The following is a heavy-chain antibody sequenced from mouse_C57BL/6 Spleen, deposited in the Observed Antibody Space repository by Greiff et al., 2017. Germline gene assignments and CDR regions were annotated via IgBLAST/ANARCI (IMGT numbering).Heavy chain of an antibody. CDR3: ARGTYYYGSSYFGY. Sequence: QVQLQQPGAELVKPGASVKMSCKASGYTFTSYWITWVKQRPGQGLEWIGDIYPGSGSTNYNEKFKSKATLTVDTSSSTAYMQLSSLTSEDSAVYYCARGTYYYGSSYFGYWGQGTTRTVSS. CDR1: GYTFTSYW. V-gene: IGHV1-55*01. D-gene: IGHD1-1*01. J-gene: IGHJ2*01. CDR2: IYPGSGST.